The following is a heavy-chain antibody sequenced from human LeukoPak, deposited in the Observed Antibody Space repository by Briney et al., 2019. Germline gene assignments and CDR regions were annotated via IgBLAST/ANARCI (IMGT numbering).Heavy chain of an antibody. D-gene: IGHD2-2*01. J-gene: IGHJ4*02. CDR3: GRPCSTTCYWFMGY. CDR2: ISAYNGNT. V-gene: IGHV1-18*01. CDR1: GYTFTRYG. Sequence: ASVKVSCKASGYTFTRYGISWVRLAPGQRLEWMGWISAYNGNTNHEQNLQGRVTMTPDTSPSTAYMAPGSLRSDDPSLYYSGRPCSTTCYWFMGYWGEGTLGTVSS.